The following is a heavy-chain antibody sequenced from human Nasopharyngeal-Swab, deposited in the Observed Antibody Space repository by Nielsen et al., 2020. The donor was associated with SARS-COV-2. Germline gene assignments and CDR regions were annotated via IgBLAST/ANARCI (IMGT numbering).Heavy chain of an antibody. Sequence: GESLKISCAASGFTFSSYWMHWVRQAPEKGLVWVSRINSDGSSTSYADSVKGRFTISRDNAKNTLYLQMNSLRAEDTAVYYCARDKVVVVPAAIYYYGMDVWGQGTTVTVSS. V-gene: IGHV3-74*01. CDR2: INSDGSST. CDR1: GFTFSSYW. D-gene: IGHD2-2*01. CDR3: ARDKVVVVPAAIYYYGMDV. J-gene: IGHJ6*02.